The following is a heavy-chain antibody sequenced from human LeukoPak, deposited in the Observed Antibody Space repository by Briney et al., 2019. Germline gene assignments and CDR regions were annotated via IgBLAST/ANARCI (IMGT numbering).Heavy chain of an antibody. CDR3: ARAMGRGVHFDY. CDR1: GFTFSSYA. D-gene: IGHD3-10*01. J-gene: IGHJ4*02. CDR2: ISYDGSNK. V-gene: IGHV3-30*04. Sequence: GGSLRLSRAASGFTFSSYAMHWVRQAPGKGLEGVAVISYDGSNKYYADSVKGRFTISRDNSKNTLYLQMNSLRAEDTAVYYCARAMGRGVHFDYWGQGDLVTVSS.